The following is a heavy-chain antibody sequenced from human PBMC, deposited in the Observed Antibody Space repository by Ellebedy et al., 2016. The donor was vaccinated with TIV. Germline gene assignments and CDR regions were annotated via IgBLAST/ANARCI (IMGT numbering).Heavy chain of an antibody. Sequence: ASVKVSXKASRYTFTGYYMHWVRQAPGQGLEWMGIINPSGGSTSYAQKFQGRVTMTRDTSTSTVYMELSSLRSEDTAVYYCAREMNYGDYSNDAFDIWGQGTMVTVSS. D-gene: IGHD4-17*01. CDR3: AREMNYGDYSNDAFDI. V-gene: IGHV1-46*01. CDR2: INPSGGST. J-gene: IGHJ3*02. CDR1: RYTFTGYY.